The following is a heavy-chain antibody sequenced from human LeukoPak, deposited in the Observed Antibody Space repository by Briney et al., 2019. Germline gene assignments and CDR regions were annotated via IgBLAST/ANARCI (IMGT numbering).Heavy chain of an antibody. J-gene: IGHJ4*02. Sequence: SEALSLTCTVSGGSISSSGYYWGWIRQPPGKGLEWIGSIYDSGSTYYNPSLKSRVTMSVDTSKNQFSLQLNSVTPEDTAVYYCARIVGGDIDYWGQGTLVTVSS. D-gene: IGHD5-12*01. CDR2: IYDSGST. CDR1: GGSISSSGYY. V-gene: IGHV4-39*01. CDR3: ARIVGGDIDY.